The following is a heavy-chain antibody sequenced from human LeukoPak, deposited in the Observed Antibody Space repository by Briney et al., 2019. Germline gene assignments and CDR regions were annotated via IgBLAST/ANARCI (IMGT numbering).Heavy chain of an antibody. Sequence: PSETLSLTCVVYGGSFSGYYWSWIRQPPGKGLEWIGEINHSGSTNYNPSLKSRVTISVDTSKNQFSLKLSSVTAADTAVYYYARHAKFSYFAAVAARYFDYWGQGTLVTVSS. V-gene: IGHV4-34*01. J-gene: IGHJ4*02. D-gene: IGHD6-19*01. CDR1: GGSFSGYY. CDR2: INHSGST. CDR3: ARHAKFSYFAAVAARYFDY.